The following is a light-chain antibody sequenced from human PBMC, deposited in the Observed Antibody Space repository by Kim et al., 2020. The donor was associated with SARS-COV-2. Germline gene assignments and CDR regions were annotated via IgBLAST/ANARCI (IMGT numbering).Light chain of an antibody. Sequence: EIVLTQSPGTLSLSPGERATLSCSASQSVSSNYLAWYQQKPGQAPRLLFYGASSRATGIPDRFSGSGSGTDFTLTISRLEPEDFAVYYCQHYGTSPFTFGPGTKVDIK. CDR2: GAS. J-gene: IGKJ3*01. CDR3: QHYGTSPFT. CDR1: QSVSSNY. V-gene: IGKV3-20*01.